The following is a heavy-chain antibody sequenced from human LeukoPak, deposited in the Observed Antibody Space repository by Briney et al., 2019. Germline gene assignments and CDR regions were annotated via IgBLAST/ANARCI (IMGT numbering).Heavy chain of an antibody. V-gene: IGHV4-4*07. D-gene: IGHD1-26*01. CDR1: GGSFSPDY. Sequence: SETLSLNCTVSGGSFSPDYWSWIRQPAGQGLEWIGRIYTSGGSNYNPSLKSRATMSVDTSKNQISLKLTSVTAADTAVYYCARDRFSGSFSGFDYWGQGALVTVSS. CDR2: IYTSGGS. CDR3: ARDRFSGSFSGFDY. J-gene: IGHJ4*02.